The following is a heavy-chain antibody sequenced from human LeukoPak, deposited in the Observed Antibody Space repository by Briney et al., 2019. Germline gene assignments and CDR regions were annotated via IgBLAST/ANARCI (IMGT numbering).Heavy chain of an antibody. CDR3: ARVGADDCSSTSCYSWYFDL. CDR2: INPSGGST. CDR1: GYTFTSYY. Sequence: ASVKVSCKASGYTFTSYYMNWVRQAPRHGLECMGIINPSGGSTSYAQKFQGRVTMTRNTSTSTVYMELSSLRSEDTAVYYCARVGADDCSSTSCYSWYFDLWGRGTLVTVSS. D-gene: IGHD2-2*01. V-gene: IGHV1-46*01. J-gene: IGHJ2*01.